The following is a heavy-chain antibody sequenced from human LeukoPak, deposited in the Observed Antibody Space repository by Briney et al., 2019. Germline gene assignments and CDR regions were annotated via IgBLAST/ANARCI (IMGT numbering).Heavy chain of an antibody. CDR3: ARGRTMVRGVIRSPDY. J-gene: IGHJ4*02. V-gene: IGHV1-8*01. CDR1: GYTFTSYD. CDR2: MNPNSGNT. D-gene: IGHD3-10*01. Sequence: GASVKVSCKASGYTFTSYDINRVRQATGQGLEWMGWMNPNSGNTGYAQKLQGRVTMTRNTSISTAYMELSSLRSEDTAVYYCARGRTMVRGVIRSPDYWGQGTLVTVSS.